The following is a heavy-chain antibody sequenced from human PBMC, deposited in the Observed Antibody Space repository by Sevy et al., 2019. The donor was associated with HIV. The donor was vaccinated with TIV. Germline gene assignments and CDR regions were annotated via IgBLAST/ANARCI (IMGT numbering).Heavy chain of an antibody. CDR3: ARVSRTMDIVVVPAARRSYYYYGMDV. D-gene: IGHD2-2*03. J-gene: IGHJ6*02. CDR2: ISSSSSYI. V-gene: IGHV3-21*01. Sequence: GSLRLSCAASGLTFSSYSMNWVRQAPGKGLEWVSSISSSSSYIYYADSVKGRFTISRDNAKNSLYLQMNSLRAEDTAVYYCARVSRTMDIVVVPAARRSYYYYGMDVWGQGTTVTVSS. CDR1: GLTFSSYS.